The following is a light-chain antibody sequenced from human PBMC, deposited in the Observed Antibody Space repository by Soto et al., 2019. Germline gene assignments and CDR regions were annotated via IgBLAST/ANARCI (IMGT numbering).Light chain of an antibody. J-gene: IGKJ1*01. CDR2: DAS. V-gene: IGKV3-15*01. CDR3: QQYDNWWT. Sequence: EIVLTQSPGTLSLSPGERATLSCRASQSLSTSYLAWYQQKPGQPPRLLIYDASTRATGLPARFSGSGFGTEFTLTINSLQSEDVAVYYCQQYDNWWTFGQGTKVDIK. CDR1: QSLSTSY.